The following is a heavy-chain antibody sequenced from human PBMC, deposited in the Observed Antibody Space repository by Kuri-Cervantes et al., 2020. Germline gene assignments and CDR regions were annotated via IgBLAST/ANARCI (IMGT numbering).Heavy chain of an antibody. CDR1: GFTFSSYW. V-gene: IGHV3-7*04. CDR3: ARGAYSSSWYGGYFDY. Sequence: GESLKISCAASGFTFSSYWMHWVRQAPGKGLEWVANIKQDGSEKYYVDSVKGRFTISRDNAKNSLYLQMNSLRAEDTAVYYCARGAYSSSWYGGYFDYWGQGTLVTVSS. J-gene: IGHJ4*02. CDR2: IKQDGSEK. D-gene: IGHD6-13*01.